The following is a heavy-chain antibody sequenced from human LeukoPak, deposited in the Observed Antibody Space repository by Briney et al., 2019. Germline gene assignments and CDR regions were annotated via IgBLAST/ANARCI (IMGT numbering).Heavy chain of an antibody. CDR3: ARDAILSYYSDGSAYHGFDF. D-gene: IGHD3-22*01. Sequence: ASVKVSCKASGYTFTNFGVSWVRQAPGQGLEWMGWISPYNGNTYPAQKFQGRVTVTTDTPTNTAYMDLRSLRSDDTAMYYCARDAILSYYSDGSAYHGFDFWGQGTLVTVSS. V-gene: IGHV1-18*01. CDR1: GYTFTNFG. CDR2: ISPYNGNT. J-gene: IGHJ4*02.